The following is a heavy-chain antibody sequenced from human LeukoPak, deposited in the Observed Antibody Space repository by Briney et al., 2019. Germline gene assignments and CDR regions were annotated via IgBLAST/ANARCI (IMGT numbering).Heavy chain of an antibody. CDR3: ARAMYLDY. CDR1: GFTFSDYS. CDR2: ISGSGGST. D-gene: IGHD3-3*01. Sequence: PGGSLRLSCAASGFTFSDYSRNWVRQAPGKGLEWVSAISGSGGSTYYADSVKGRFTISRDNSKNTLYLQMNSLRAEDTAVYYCARAMYLDYWGQGTLVTVSS. V-gene: IGHV3-23*01. J-gene: IGHJ4*02.